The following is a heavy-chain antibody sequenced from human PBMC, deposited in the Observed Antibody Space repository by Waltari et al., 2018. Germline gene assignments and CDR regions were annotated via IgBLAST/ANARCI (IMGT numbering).Heavy chain of an antibody. J-gene: IGHJ4*02. CDR2: INQDGSVT. V-gene: IGHV3-7*04. Sequence: EVQLVESGGGLVQPGGSLRLSCAASGFTLSSFWMSWARQAPGKGLEWVANINQDGSVTYYVDSVKGRFTISRDNAKNSVILQMNSLRAEDTAVYYCQRGDYWGQGTLVTVSS. CDR1: GFTLSSFW. CDR3: QRGDY.